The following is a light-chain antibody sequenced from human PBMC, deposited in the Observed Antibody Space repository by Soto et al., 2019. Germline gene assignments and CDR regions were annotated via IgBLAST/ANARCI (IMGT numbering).Light chain of an antibody. CDR3: QQYGSSPYT. CDR1: QSVSSSY. V-gene: IGKV3-20*01. CDR2: GAS. Sequence: EIVLTQSPGTLSLSPGERATLSCRASQSVSSSYLAWYQQKPGQAPRLLIYGASSRATGIPDRFNGSGAGRDFTLTIRRLEPEDVAMYYCQQYGSSPYTFGQGTKLEIK. J-gene: IGKJ2*01.